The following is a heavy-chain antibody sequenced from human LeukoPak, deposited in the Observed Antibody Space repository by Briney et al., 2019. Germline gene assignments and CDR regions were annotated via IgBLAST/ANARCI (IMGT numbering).Heavy chain of an antibody. V-gene: IGHV3-23*01. D-gene: IGHD6-19*01. Sequence: GGSLRLSCAASGFTFNTYAMTWVRQAPGKGLEWVSDISESGGSTYYEDSVQGRFTISRDNSKNTLYLQMNSLRVEDTAIYYCAKAGSDWYYFDSWGQGTLVTVSS. CDR1: GFTFNTYA. CDR3: AKAGSDWYYFDS. J-gene: IGHJ4*02. CDR2: ISESGGST.